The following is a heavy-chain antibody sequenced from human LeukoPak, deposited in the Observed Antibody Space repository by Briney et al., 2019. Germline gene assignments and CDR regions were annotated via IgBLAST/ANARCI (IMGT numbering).Heavy chain of an antibody. J-gene: IGHJ5*02. CDR1: GGSISSYY. CDR2: IYTSGST. Sequence: SETLSLTCTVSGGSISSYYWGWIRQPAGKGLEWIGRIYTSGSTNYNPSLKSRVTMSVDTSKNQFSLKLSSVTAADTAVYYCARLYCSGGSCWGGWFDPWGQGTLVTVSS. D-gene: IGHD2-15*01. CDR3: ARLYCSGGSCWGGWFDP. V-gene: IGHV4-4*07.